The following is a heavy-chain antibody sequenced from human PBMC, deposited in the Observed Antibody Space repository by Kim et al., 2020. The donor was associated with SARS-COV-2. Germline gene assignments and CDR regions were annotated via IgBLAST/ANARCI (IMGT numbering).Heavy chain of an antibody. J-gene: IGHJ4*02. CDR3: AESYFDWLPYPFDY. D-gene: IGHD3-9*01. Sequence: SQKFQGRVTITRDTSASTAYMELSSLRSEDTAVYYCAESYFDWLPYPFDYWGQGTLVTVSS. V-gene: IGHV1-3*01.